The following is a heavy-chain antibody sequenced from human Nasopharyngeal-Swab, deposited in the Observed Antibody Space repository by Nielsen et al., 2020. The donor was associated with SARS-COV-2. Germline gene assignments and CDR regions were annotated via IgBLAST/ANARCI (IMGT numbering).Heavy chain of an antibody. CDR3: ARDLVDIVVVVAALKDYYYYGMDV. V-gene: IGHV3-9*01. J-gene: IGHJ6*02. CDR2: ISWNSGSI. D-gene: IGHD2-15*01. Sequence: SLKISCAASGFTFDDYAMHWVRQAPGKGLEWVSGISWNSGSIGYADSVKGRFTISRDNAKNSLYLQMNSLRAEDTAVYYCARDLVDIVVVVAALKDYYYYGMDVWGQGTTVTVSS. CDR1: GFTFDDYA.